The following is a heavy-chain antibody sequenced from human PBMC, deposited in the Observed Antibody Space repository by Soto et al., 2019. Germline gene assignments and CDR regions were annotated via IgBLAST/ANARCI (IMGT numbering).Heavy chain of an antibody. Sequence: QVQLVESGGGVVQPGRSLRLSCAASGFTFSSYAMHWVRQAPGKGLEWVAVISYDGSNKYYADSVKGRFTISRDNSKNTLYLQMNSLRAEDTAVYYCARDWHDYVWVSYRGPFDYWGQGTLVTVPS. V-gene: IGHV3-30-3*01. D-gene: IGHD3-16*02. CDR1: GFTFSSYA. J-gene: IGHJ4*02. CDR2: ISYDGSNK. CDR3: ARDWHDYVWVSYRGPFDY.